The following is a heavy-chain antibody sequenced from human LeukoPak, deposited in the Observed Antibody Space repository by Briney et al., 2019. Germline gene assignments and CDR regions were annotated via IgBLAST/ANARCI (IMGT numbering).Heavy chain of an antibody. V-gene: IGHV4-59*08. D-gene: IGHD3-3*01. CDR1: GGSISSYY. Sequence: SETLSLTCTVSGGSISSYYWSWIRQPPGKGLEWIGYIYYSGSTNYNTSLKSRVTISVDTSKNQFSLKLSSVTAADTAVYYCARHRHYDFWSGYYGFFDYWGQGTLVTVSS. CDR3: ARHRHYDFWSGYYGFFDY. J-gene: IGHJ4*02. CDR2: IYYSGST.